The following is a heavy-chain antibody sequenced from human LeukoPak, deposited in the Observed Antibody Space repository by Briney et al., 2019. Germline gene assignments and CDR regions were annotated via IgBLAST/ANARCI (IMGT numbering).Heavy chain of an antibody. D-gene: IGHD5-12*01. CDR2: ISSSSSYI. CDR1: GFTFSSYS. J-gene: IGHJ3*02. Sequence: GGSLRLSCAASGFTFSSYSMNWVRQAPGKGLEWVSSISSSSSYIYYADSVKGRFTTSRDNAKNSLYLQMNSLRAEDTAVYYCARATTPYDAFDIWGQGTMVTVSS. V-gene: IGHV3-21*01. CDR3: ARATTPYDAFDI.